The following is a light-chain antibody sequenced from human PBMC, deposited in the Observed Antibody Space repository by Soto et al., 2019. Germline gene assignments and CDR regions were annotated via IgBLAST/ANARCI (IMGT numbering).Light chain of an antibody. V-gene: IGKV1-5*03. Sequence: DIQMNQSPSSLSASVGDRVTITCRASQSILSWLAWYQQKPGKAPKLLIYKESSLESGVPSRFSGSGSGTEFTLTISSLQPNDSATYYCQQYDSFSWTFAQGTKVEVK. CDR2: KES. CDR1: QSILSW. CDR3: QQYDSFSWT. J-gene: IGKJ1*01.